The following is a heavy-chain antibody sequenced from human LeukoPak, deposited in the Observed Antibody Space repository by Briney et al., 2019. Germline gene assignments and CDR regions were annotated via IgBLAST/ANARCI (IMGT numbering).Heavy chain of an antibody. Sequence: SEALSLTCTVSGGSISNYYWSWIRQSPEKGLEWIGYIHDSGSTNYNPSLKSRVTISVDTSKNQFSLKLSSVTAADTAVYYCARLDAAAGRYLQFFYWGQGTLVTVSS. CDR2: IHDSGST. CDR3: ARLDAAAGRYLQFFY. D-gene: IGHD5-24*01. CDR1: GGSISNYY. V-gene: IGHV4-59*08. J-gene: IGHJ4*02.